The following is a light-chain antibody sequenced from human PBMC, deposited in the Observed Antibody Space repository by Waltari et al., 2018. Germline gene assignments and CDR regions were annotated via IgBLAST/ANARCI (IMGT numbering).Light chain of an antibody. CDR2: DVV. CDR1: SSDVGGYDY. Sequence: QSVLTQPASVSGSPGQSITISCTGTSSDVGGYDYVSWYQQSPGKAPKLIIYDVVKRPAGVATRVSSSKSDNTASLTISGRQAEDEGDYYCCSYKRGATWVFGGGTALTVL. J-gene: IGLJ3*02. V-gene: IGLV2-14*03. CDR3: CSYKRGATWV.